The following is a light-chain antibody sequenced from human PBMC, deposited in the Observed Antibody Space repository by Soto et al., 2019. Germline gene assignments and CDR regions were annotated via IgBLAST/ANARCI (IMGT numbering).Light chain of an antibody. J-gene: IGLJ1*01. CDR3: SSYTSSSTL. Sequence: HSVLTQPASVSGSPGQSITISCTGTSSDVGGYNYVSWYQQHPGKAPKLMIYDVSNRPSGVSNRFSGSKSGNTASLTISGLQAEDEADYYCSSYTSSSTLFGSGTKVIVL. CDR1: SSDVGGYNY. V-gene: IGLV2-14*01. CDR2: DVS.